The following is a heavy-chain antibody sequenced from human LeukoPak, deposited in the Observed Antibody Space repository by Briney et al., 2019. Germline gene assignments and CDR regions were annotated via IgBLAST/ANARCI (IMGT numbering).Heavy chain of an antibody. CDR2: IYYSGGT. CDR3: ARDQEDSGTDY. CDR1: GGSISSGDYY. V-gene: IGHV4-31*03. J-gene: IGHJ4*02. D-gene: IGHD3-10*01. Sequence: PSETLSLTCTLSGGSISSGDYYWSWIRQHPGKGLEWIGYIYYSGGTYYNPSLKSRVTISLDTSKNQFSLKRSSVTAADTAVYYCARDQEDSGTDYWGQGTLVTVSS.